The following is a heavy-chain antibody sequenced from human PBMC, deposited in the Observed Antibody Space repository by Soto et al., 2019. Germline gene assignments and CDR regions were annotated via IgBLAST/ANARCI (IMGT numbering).Heavy chain of an antibody. D-gene: IGHD6-19*01. CDR2: IYWDDDK. CDR3: AHHTREEAVAGARVFDY. J-gene: IGHJ4*02. CDR1: GFSLSTSGVG. Sequence: QITLKESGPTLVKPTQTLTLTCTFSGFSLSTSGVGVGWIRQPPGKALEWLALIYWDDDKRYSPSLKSRLTITKDTTKNQVVLTMTTMDPVDTATYYCAHHTREEAVAGARVFDYWGQGTLVTVSS. V-gene: IGHV2-5*02.